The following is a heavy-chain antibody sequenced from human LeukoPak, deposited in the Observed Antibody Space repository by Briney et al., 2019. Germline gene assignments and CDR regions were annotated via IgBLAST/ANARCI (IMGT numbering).Heavy chain of an antibody. J-gene: IGHJ4*02. CDR1: GFTFSTYN. V-gene: IGHV3-48*02. Sequence: PGGSLRLSCAASGFTFSTYNMNWVRQAPGKGLEWVSYISSSSSVIYYSDSVKGRFTISRDNAKNSLYLQMNSLRDEDTAVYYCVRDILEGFFDSWGREPWSPSPQ. CDR3: VRDILEGFFDS. CDR2: ISSSSSVI. D-gene: IGHD3-3*01.